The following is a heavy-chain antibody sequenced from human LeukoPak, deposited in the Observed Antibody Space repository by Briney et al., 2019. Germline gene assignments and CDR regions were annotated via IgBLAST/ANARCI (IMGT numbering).Heavy chain of an antibody. D-gene: IGHD1-7*01. CDR3: ARGESYNWNYYFDY. CDR2: IIPIFGTA. Sequence: ASVKVSCKASGGTFSSYAISWVRQAPGQGLEWMGGIIPIFGTANYAQKFQGRVTITADESASTAYMELSSLRSEDTAVYYCARGESYNWNYYFDYWGQGTLVTVSS. J-gene: IGHJ4*02. CDR1: GGTFSSYA. V-gene: IGHV1-69*13.